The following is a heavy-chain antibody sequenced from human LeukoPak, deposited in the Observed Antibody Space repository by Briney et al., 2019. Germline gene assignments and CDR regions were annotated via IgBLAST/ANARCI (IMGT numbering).Heavy chain of an antibody. CDR3: ARRPPHRDGYKRYYFDY. V-gene: IGHV4-39*07. CDR1: GGSISSSSYY. CDR2: INHSGST. J-gene: IGHJ4*02. Sequence: SETLSLTCTVSGGSISSSSYYWGWIRQPPGKGLEWIGEINHSGSTNYNPSLKSRVTISVDTSKNQFSLKLSSVTAADTAVYYCARRPPHRDGYKRYYFDYWGQGTLVTVSS. D-gene: IGHD5-24*01.